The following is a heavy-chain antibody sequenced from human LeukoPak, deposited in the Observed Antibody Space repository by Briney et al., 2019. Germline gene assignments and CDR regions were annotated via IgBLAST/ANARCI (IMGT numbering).Heavy chain of an antibody. CDR2: IYYSGST. CDR3: ARCQVAATHYWFDP. J-gene: IGHJ5*02. CDR1: GGSISSYY. V-gene: IGHV4-59*01. Sequence: SETLSLTCTVSGGSISSYYWSWIRQPPGKGLEWIGYIYYSGSTNYNPSLKSRVTISVDTSKNQFSLKLSSVTAADTAVYYCARCQVAATHYWFDPWGQGTLVTVSS. D-gene: IGHD2-15*01.